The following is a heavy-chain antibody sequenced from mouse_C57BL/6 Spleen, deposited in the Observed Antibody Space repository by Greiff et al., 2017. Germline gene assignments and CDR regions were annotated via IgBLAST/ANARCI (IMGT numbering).Heavy chain of an antibody. Sequence: EVKVVESGGGLVKPGGSLKLSCAASGFTFSSYAMSWVRQTPEKRLEWVATISDGGSYTYYPDNVKGRFTISRDNAKNNLYLQMSHLKSEDTAMYYCARDLGHWYFDVWGTGTTVTVSS. CDR2: ISDGGSYT. D-gene: IGHD4-1*01. CDR3: ARDLGHWYFDV. J-gene: IGHJ1*03. CDR1: GFTFSSYA. V-gene: IGHV5-4*01.